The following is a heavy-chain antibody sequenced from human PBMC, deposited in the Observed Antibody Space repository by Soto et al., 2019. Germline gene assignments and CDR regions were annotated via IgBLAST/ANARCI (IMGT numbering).Heavy chain of an antibody. D-gene: IGHD3-10*01. V-gene: IGHV3-53*01. Sequence: WCSLGLSRAACGVTVSSNYMSLVRQATGKGLEWVSVIYSGGSTYYADSVKGRFTISRDNSKNTLYLQMNSLRAEDTAVYYCAKVTNRRTNYVTLGSYYGMDVWGQGTTVTVS. CDR3: AKVTNRRTNYVTLGSYYGMDV. CDR1: GVTVSSNY. J-gene: IGHJ6*02. CDR2: IYSGGST.